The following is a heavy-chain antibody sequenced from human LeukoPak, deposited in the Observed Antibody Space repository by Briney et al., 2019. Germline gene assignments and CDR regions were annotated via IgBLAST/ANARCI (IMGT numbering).Heavy chain of an antibody. CDR1: GFTFSSYA. J-gene: IGHJ5*02. CDR3: AREGYYGSGSYYNEGWFDP. Sequence: GGSLRLSCAASGFTFSSYAMHWVRQAPGKGLEWVAVISYDGSNKYYADSVKGRFTISRDNSKNTLYLQVNSLRAEDTAVYYCAREGYYGSGSYYNEGWFDPWGQGTLVTVSS. V-gene: IGHV3-30-3*01. D-gene: IGHD3-10*01. CDR2: ISYDGSNK.